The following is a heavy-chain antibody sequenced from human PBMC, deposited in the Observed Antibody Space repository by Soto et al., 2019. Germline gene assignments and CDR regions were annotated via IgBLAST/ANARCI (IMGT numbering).Heavy chain of an antibody. J-gene: IGHJ5*02. V-gene: IGHV3-23*01. CDR3: ARHHAS. Sequence: GGCLRLSCTGSRFTFSNASMSWVRQAPGKGLEWVSAISGSGGTTYYADSVKGRFTISRDNSKNTLYLQMNSLRAEDTAVYYCARHHASWGQGTLVTVSS. CDR2: ISGSGGTT. D-gene: IGHD2-2*01. CDR1: RFTFSNAS.